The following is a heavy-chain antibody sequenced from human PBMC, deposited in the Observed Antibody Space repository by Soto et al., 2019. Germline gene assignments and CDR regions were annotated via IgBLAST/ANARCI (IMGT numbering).Heavy chain of an antibody. Sequence: SETLSLTCTVSGGSISSGGYYWGWIRQHPGKGLEWIGYIYYSGSTYYNPSLKSRVTISVDTSKNQFSLKLSSVTAADTAVYYCARDPVTTDYYGMDVWGQGTTVTVSS. CDR2: IYYSGST. CDR3: ARDPVTTDYYGMDV. CDR1: GGSISSGGYY. J-gene: IGHJ6*02. D-gene: IGHD4-17*01. V-gene: IGHV4-31*03.